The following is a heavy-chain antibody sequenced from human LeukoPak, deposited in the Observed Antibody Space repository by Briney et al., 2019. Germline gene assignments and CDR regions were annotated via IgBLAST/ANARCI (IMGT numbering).Heavy chain of an antibody. J-gene: IGHJ4*02. CDR1: GGSISNYY. CDR3: ARDRSGWYGNYFDY. D-gene: IGHD6-19*01. CDR2: IYYSGST. Sequence: SETLSLTCTVSGGSISNYYWSWIRQPPGKGLEWIGYIYYSGSTNYNPSLKSRVTISVDTSKNQFSLKLSSVTAADTAVYYCARDRSGWYGNYFDYWGQGTLVTVPS. V-gene: IGHV4-59*01.